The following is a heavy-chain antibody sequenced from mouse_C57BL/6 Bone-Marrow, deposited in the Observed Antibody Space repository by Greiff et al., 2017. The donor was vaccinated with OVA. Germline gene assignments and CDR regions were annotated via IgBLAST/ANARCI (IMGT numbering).Heavy chain of an antibody. J-gene: IGHJ2*01. CDR2: IDPANGNT. Sequence: KQRPEQGLEWIGRIDPANGNTKYAPKFQGKATITADTSSNTAYLQLSSLTSEDTAIYYCAKDYGVYWGQGTTLTVSS. D-gene: IGHD1-1*01. V-gene: IGHV14-3*01. CDR3: AKDYGVY.